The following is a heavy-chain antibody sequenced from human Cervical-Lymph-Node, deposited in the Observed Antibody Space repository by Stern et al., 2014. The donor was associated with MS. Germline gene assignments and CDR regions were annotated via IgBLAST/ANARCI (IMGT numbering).Heavy chain of an antibody. CDR2: FDPEGGET. CDR3: ATDRDDFRSGYSAPTKGYGLDV. V-gene: IGHV1-24*01. Sequence: QVQLVQSGAEVKKPGASVKVSCKVSGYPLTELSMHWVRQAPGKGLERMGGFDPEGGETIYAPKFQGRVTMTEDTATDTAYMELSSLRSEDTAVYYCATDRDDFRSGYSAPTKGYGLDVWGQGTTVTVTS. D-gene: IGHD3-3*01. J-gene: IGHJ6*02. CDR1: GYPLTELS.